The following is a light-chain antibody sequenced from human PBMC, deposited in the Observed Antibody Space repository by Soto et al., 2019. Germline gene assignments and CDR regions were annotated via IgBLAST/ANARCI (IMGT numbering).Light chain of an antibody. CDR2: DAS. V-gene: IGKV3-11*01. Sequence: EIVLTQSPATLSLSPGERATLSCRASQRVSSFLAWYQQKPGQAPRLLIYDASNRATGIPARFSGSGSGTAFTLTITSLEREDFAVYYCQHRSNWPLTFGGGTKVEIK. CDR1: QRVSSF. CDR3: QHRSNWPLT. J-gene: IGKJ4*01.